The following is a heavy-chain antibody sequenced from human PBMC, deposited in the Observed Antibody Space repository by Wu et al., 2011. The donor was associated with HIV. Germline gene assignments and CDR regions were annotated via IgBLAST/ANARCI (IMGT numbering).Heavy chain of an antibody. D-gene: IGHD3-22*01. V-gene: IGHV1-69*05. J-gene: IGHJ6*02. Sequence: QVQLVQSGAEVKKPGSSVKVSCKASGGTFSSYAFSWVRQAPGQGLEWMGGIIPIFGTANYAQKFQGRVTITTDESTNTAYMELSSLRSEDTAVYYCARTDYYDSSAYSVYYYYAMDVWAKGPRSPSP. CDR3: ARTDYYDSSAYSVYYYYAMDV. CDR2: IIPIFGTA. CDR1: GGTFSSYA.